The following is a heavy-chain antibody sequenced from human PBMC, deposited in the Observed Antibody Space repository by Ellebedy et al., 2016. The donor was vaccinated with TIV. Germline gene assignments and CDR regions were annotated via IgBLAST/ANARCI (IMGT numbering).Heavy chain of an antibody. CDR1: GFTFSSYA. CDR3: TTYGDHDY. CDR2: ISGSGGST. J-gene: IGHJ4*02. D-gene: IGHD4-17*01. V-gene: IGHV3-23*01. Sequence: GESLKISCAASGFTFSSYAMSWVRQAPGKGLEWVSAISGSGGSTYYADSVKGRFTISRDNSKNTLYLQMNSLKTEDTAAYYCTTYGDHDYWGQGTLVTVSS.